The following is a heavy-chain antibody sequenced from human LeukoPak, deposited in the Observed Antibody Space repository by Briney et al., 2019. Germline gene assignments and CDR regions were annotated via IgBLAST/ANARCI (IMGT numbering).Heavy chain of an antibody. D-gene: IGHD2-21*02. CDR1: GFTFSSYA. CDR2: ISYDGSNK. Sequence: PGGSLRLSCAASGFTFSSYAMHWVRQAPGKGLEWVAIISYDGSNKYYADSVKGRFTISRDNSKNTLYLQMNSLRAEDTAVYYCARVGVVYCGGDCSYFDYWGQGTLVTVSP. CDR3: ARVGVVYCGGDCSYFDY. V-gene: IGHV3-30-3*01. J-gene: IGHJ4*02.